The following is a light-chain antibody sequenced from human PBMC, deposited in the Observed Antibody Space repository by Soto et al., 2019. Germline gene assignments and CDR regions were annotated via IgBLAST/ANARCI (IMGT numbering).Light chain of an antibody. Sequence: QSVLTQPASVSGSPGQSITISCTGTSSDVGGYNYVSWYQEHPGKAPKLIIYDVSNRPSGVSNRFSGSKSGNTASLTISGLQAEDEAEYYCSSYTTSSTPVVFGGGTKVTVL. CDR3: SSYTTSSTPVV. CDR2: DVS. CDR1: SSDVGGYNY. J-gene: IGLJ2*01. V-gene: IGLV2-14*01.